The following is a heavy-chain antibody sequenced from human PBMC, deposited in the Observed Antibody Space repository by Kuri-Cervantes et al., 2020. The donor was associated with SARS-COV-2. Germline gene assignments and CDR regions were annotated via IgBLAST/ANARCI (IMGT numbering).Heavy chain of an antibody. CDR3: ANGLLLNFDY. Sequence: GGSLRLSCAASGFTFSSYGMHWVRQAPGKGLEWVAFIRYGGGNKYYADSVKGRFTISRDNSKNTLYLQMDSLRAEDTAVYYCANGLLLNFDYWGQGTLVTVSS. D-gene: IGHD2/OR15-2a*01. V-gene: IGHV3-30*02. CDR1: GFTFSSYG. J-gene: IGHJ4*02. CDR2: IRYGGGNK.